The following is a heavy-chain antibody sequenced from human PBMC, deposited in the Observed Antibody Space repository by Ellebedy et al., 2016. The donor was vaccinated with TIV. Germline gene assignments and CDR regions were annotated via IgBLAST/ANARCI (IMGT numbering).Heavy chain of an antibody. CDR2: ISSSSTI. CDR1: GFTFSSYS. CDR3: ARGAERGHFDY. D-gene: IGHD1-1*01. J-gene: IGHJ4*02. Sequence: GESLKISCAASGFTFSSYSMNWVRQAPGKGLEWVSYISSSSTIYYADSVKGRFTISRDNAKNSLYLQMNSLRAEDTAVYYCARGAERGHFDYWGQGTLVTVSS. V-gene: IGHV3-48*04.